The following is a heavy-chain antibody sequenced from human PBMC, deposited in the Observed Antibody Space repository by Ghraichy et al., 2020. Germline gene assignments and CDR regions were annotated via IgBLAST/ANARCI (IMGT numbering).Heavy chain of an antibody. Sequence: SETLSLTCAVYGGSFSGYYWSWIRQPPEKGLEWIGEISHSGSTNYNPSLESRVTISVDTSKNQFSLQLRSMTAADTAVYYCARGNYYGSGRFTNYYYYYGMDVWGQGTTVTVSS. J-gene: IGHJ6*02. V-gene: IGHV4-34*01. CDR2: ISHSGST. D-gene: IGHD3-10*01. CDR1: GGSFSGYY. CDR3: ARGNYYGSGRFTNYYYYYGMDV.